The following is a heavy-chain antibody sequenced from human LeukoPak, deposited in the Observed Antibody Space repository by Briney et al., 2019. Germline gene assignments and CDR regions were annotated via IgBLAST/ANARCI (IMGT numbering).Heavy chain of an antibody. D-gene: IGHD6-13*01. CDR1: GGSISSGGYY. Sequence: SETLSLTCTVSGGSISSGGYYWSWIRQHPGKGLEWIGYIYYSGSTYYNPSLKSRVTISVDTSKNQFSLKLSSVTAADTAVYYCARSTSSSWYFDYWGQGTLVTVSS. J-gene: IGHJ4*02. V-gene: IGHV4-31*03. CDR2: IYYSGST. CDR3: ARSTSSSWYFDY.